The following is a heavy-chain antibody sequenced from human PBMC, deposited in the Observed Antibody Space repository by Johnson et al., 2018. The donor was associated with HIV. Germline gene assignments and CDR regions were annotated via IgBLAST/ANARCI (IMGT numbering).Heavy chain of an antibody. CDR3: ARDFNSGSPDGAFEI. CDR2: ISYDGSNK. D-gene: IGHD4-23*01. J-gene: IGHJ3*02. V-gene: IGHV3-30*04. CDR1: GFTFSTYA. Sequence: QVQLVESGGGVVQPGRSLRLSCAASGFTFSTYAMHWVRQAPGKGLEWVAVISYDGSNKYYADSVKGRFTISRDNSKNTLYLQMNSLRAEDTAVYYCARDFNSGSPDGAFEIWGQGTMVTVSS.